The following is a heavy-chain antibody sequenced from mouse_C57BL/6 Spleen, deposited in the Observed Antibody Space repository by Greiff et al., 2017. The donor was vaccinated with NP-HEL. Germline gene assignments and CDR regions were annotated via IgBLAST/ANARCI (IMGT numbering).Heavy chain of an antibody. J-gene: IGHJ4*01. V-gene: IGHV1-26*01. Sequence: VQLQQSGPELVKPGASVKISCKASGYTFTDYYMNWVKQSHGKSLEWIGDINPNNGGTSYNQKFKGKATLTVDKSSSTAYMELRSLTSEDSAVYYCANIYYGYAMDYWGQGTSVTVSS. CDR2: INPNNGGT. CDR3: ANIYYGYAMDY. D-gene: IGHD2-1*01. CDR1: GYTFTDYY.